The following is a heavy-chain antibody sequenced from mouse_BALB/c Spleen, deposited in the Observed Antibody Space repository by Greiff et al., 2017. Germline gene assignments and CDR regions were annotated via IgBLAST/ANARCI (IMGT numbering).Heavy chain of an antibody. D-gene: IGHD2-4*01. J-gene: IGHJ3*01. CDR3: ARYDYGLAWFAY. CDR2: ISSGSSTI. CDR1: GFTFSSYG. V-gene: IGHV5-17*02. Sequence: EVQLVESGGGLVQPGGSRKLSCAASGFTFSSYGMHWVRQAPEKGLEWVAYISSGSSTIYYADTVKGRFTISRDNPKNTLFLQMTSLRSEDTAMYYCARYDYGLAWFAYWGQGTLVTVSA.